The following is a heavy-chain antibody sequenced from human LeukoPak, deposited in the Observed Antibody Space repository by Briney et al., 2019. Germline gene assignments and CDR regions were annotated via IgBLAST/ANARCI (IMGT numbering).Heavy chain of an antibody. V-gene: IGHV3-23*01. Sequence: GGSLRLSCAASGFTFSTYGMSWVRQAPGKGLEWVSAISGSGGSTYYADSVKGRFTISRDNSKNTLYLQMNSLRAEDTAVYYCAELGITMIGGVWGKGTTVTISS. CDR2: ISGSGGST. D-gene: IGHD3-10*02. CDR3: AELGITMIGGV. J-gene: IGHJ6*04. CDR1: GFTFSTYG.